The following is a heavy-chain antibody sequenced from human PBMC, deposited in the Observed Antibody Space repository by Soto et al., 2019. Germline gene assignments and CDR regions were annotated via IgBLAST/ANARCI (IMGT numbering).Heavy chain of an antibody. V-gene: IGHV3-15*07. D-gene: IGHD3-3*01. Sequence: GGSLRLSCAASGLHISNAWMNWVRQAPGKGLEWVGRIKTKGEGGPTDYAAAVKGRFTVSRDDSKNTLHLQMNSLRAEDTAVYYCAREGVTIFGVVPYLGYWGQGTLVTVSS. CDR1: GLHISNAW. J-gene: IGHJ4*02. CDR2: IKTKGEGGPT. CDR3: AREGVTIFGVVPYLGY.